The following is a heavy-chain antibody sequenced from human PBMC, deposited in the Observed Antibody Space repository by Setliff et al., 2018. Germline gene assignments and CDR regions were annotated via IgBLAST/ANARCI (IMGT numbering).Heavy chain of an antibody. CDR1: GASISSGGYY. Sequence: PSETLSLTCTVSGASISSGGYYWSWIRQHPGKGLEWIGYIHYSGSTYYNPSLKSRLTISVDTSKNQFSLKLSSATAADTAVYFCARAGSTYYLGGYYYYYYYMDVWGRGTTVTVSS. CDR3: ARAGSTYYLGGYYYYYYYMDV. CDR2: IHYSGST. V-gene: IGHV4-31*03. J-gene: IGHJ6*03. D-gene: IGHD3-22*01.